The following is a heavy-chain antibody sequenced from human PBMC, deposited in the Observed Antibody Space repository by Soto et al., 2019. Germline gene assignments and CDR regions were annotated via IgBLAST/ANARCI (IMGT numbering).Heavy chain of an antibody. V-gene: IGHV6-1*01. Sequence: SQPLSLPCAVSGDSVSSNSAAWNWIRQSPSRGLEWLGRTYYRSKWYNDYAVSVKSRITINPDTSKNQFSLQLISVPPEDTAVYYCARDRGGWLVPPYYYGMDVWGQGTTVTVSS. CDR3: ARDRGGWLVPPYYYGMDV. D-gene: IGHD6-19*01. CDR1: GDSVSSNSAA. CDR2: TYYRSKWYN. J-gene: IGHJ6*02.